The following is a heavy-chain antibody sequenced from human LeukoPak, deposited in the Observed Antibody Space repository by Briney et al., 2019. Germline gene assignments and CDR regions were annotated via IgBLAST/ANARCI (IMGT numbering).Heavy chain of an antibody. CDR3: ARGEPIITGTTWKVYWFDP. J-gene: IGHJ5*02. CDR1: GFTFSSYS. D-gene: IGHD1-7*01. V-gene: IGHV3-21*01. Sequence: GGSLRLSCAASGFTFSSYSMNWVRQAPGKGLEWVSSISSSSSYIYYADPVKGRFTISRDNAKNSLYLQMNSLRAEDTAAYYCARGEPIITGTTWKVYWFDPWGQGTLVTVSS. CDR2: ISSSSSYI.